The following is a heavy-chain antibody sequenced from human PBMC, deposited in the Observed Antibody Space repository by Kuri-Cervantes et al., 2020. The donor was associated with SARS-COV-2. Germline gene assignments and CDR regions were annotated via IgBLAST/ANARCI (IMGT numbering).Heavy chain of an antibody. CDR2: IWYDGSNK. D-gene: IGHD3-22*01. V-gene: IGHV3-33*01. CDR3: ARATPYYYDSSGYKGYFDY. J-gene: IGHJ4*02. CDR1: GFTFSSYG. Sequence: GESLKISCAASGFTFSSYGMHRVRQAPGKGLEWVAVIWYDGSNKYYADSVKGRFTISRDNSKNTLYLQMNSLRAEDTAVYYCARATPYYYDSSGYKGYFDYWGQGTLVTVSS.